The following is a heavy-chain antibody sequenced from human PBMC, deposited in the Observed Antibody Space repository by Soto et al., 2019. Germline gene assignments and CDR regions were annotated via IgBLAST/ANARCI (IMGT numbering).Heavy chain of an antibody. CDR1: GFIFNNYG. J-gene: IGHJ6*02. CDR2: IAYDGSLK. D-gene: IGHD3-10*01. CDR3: AKDLKVSGSHYGTLNYYYGMDV. Sequence: QVQLVESGGGVVQPGGTLRLSCAASGFIFNNYGMQWVRQAPGRGLEWVAVIAYDGSLKYYVDSVKGRFTISRDNSKNTLYLQINSLGAEDTAVYYCAKDLKVSGSHYGTLNYYYGMDVWGQGTTVSVSS. V-gene: IGHV3-30*18.